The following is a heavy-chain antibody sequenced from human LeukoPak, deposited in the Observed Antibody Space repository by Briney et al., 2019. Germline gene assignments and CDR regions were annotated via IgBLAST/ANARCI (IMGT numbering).Heavy chain of an antibody. CDR1: AYSTSSGYY. Sequence: SETLSLTCAVSAYSTSSGYYWGWIRQPPGKGLEWIGSISHSGSTFYNPSLRSRVTISVDTSMNHFSLKLSSVTAADTAVYYCARDQGGCSSTSCYDFDYWGQGTLVTVSS. J-gene: IGHJ4*02. D-gene: IGHD2-2*01. V-gene: IGHV4-38-2*02. CDR2: ISHSGST. CDR3: ARDQGGCSSTSCYDFDY.